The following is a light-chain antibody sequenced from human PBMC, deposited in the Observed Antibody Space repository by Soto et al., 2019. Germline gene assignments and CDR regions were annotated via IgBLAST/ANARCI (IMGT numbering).Light chain of an antibody. CDR2: KAS. CDR3: QEYNAYSMT. J-gene: IGKJ5*01. CDR1: QSISSW. V-gene: IGKV1-5*03. Sequence: DIQMTQSPSTLSAYVGYIFTITCRGSQSISSWLAWYQKKKGKAPKLLIYKASTLETGVPSRLRGSGYGTELTISISSMQTDDFGTYYCQEYNAYSMTFGHGTRLEIK.